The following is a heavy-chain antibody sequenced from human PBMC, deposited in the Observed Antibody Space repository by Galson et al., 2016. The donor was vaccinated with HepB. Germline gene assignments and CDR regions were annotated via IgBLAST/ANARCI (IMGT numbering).Heavy chain of an antibody. J-gene: IGHJ4*02. CDR3: ARSDAVAGNIYYFDY. CDR1: GVTLSPYG. CDR2: VWQDGSNK. V-gene: IGHV3-33*01. Sequence: LRLSCAASGVTLSPYGMHWVRQAPGKGLEWVAVVWQDGSNKVYADSVKGRFTISRDDSRSTVYLQMNSLRAEDTAVYFCARSDAVAGNIYYFDYWGQGTLVSVSS. D-gene: IGHD6-19*01.